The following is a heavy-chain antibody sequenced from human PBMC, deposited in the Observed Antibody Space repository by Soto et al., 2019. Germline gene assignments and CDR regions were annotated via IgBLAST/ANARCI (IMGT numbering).Heavy chain of an antibody. CDR1: AASLSSFY. CDR2: IYATGTT. CDR3: VCDGAKTLQDWFDP. V-gene: IGHV4-4*07. Sequence: PSETLSLTCTVSAASLSSFYCSWVRKSAGKGLEWIGRIYATGTTDYNPSLKSRVMMSVDTSKKQFSLKLRSVTAADTAVYYCVCDGAKTLQDWFDPWGQGTSVTVSS. J-gene: IGHJ5*02. D-gene: IGHD1-26*01.